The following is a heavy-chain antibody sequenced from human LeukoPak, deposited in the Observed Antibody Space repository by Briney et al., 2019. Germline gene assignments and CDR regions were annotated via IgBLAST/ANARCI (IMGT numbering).Heavy chain of an antibody. D-gene: IGHD4-11*01. J-gene: IGHJ4*02. Sequence: PGGSLRLSCAASKFIFSDYYMSWIRQAPGKGLEWVSYISGSGDTIYYADSVKGRFTITRDNSKNTLYLQMNSLRAEDTAVYYCARGIYSNGNMNDYWGQGTLVTVSS. CDR2: ISGSGDTI. CDR3: ARGIYSNGNMNDY. CDR1: KFIFSDYY. V-gene: IGHV3-11*04.